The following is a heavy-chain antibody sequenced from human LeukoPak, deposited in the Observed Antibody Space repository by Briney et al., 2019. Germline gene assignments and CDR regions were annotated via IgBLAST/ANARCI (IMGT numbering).Heavy chain of an antibody. CDR3: ARDRGDYGDGNYYGLDV. CDR1: GFTFSDYY. Sequence: GGSLRLSCAASGFTFSDYYMSWLRQAPGKGLAWVSYISRSSYTEYAGSVKGRFTISRDNAKNSLYLQLNSLRAEDTAVYYCARDRGDYGDGNYYGLDVWGQGTTVTVSS. V-gene: IGHV3-11*05. J-gene: IGHJ6*02. CDR2: ISRSSYT. D-gene: IGHD4/OR15-4a*01.